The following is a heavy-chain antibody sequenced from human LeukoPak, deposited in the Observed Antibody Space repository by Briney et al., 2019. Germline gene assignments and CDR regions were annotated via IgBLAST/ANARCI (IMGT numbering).Heavy chain of an antibody. D-gene: IGHD3-10*01. V-gene: IGHV4-34*01. Sequence: KPSETLSLTCAVYGGSFSGYYWSWIRQPPGKGLEWIGEINHSGSTNYNPSLKSRVTISVDTSKKQFSLKLSSVTAADTAVYYCARDMFRGVPDYWGQGTLVTVSS. CDR2: INHSGST. CDR1: GGSFSGYY. J-gene: IGHJ4*02. CDR3: ARDMFRGVPDY.